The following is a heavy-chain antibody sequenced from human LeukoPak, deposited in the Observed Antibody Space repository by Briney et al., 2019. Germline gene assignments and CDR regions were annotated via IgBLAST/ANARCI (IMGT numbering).Heavy chain of an antibody. CDR1: GGTFSSYA. D-gene: IGHD5-18*01. J-gene: IGHJ4*02. Sequence: ASVKVSCKASGGTFSSYAISWVRQAPGQGLEWMGWINPNSGGTNYAQKFQGWVTMTRDTSISTAYMELSRLRSDDTAVYYCARDIRVDTAMAFDYWGQGTLVTVSS. CDR3: ARDIRVDTAMAFDY. CDR2: INPNSGGT. V-gene: IGHV1-2*04.